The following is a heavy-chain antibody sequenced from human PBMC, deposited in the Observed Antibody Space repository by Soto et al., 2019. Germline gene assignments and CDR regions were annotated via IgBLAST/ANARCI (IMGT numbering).Heavy chain of an antibody. J-gene: IGHJ4*02. V-gene: IGHV4-31*03. CDR2: IYYSGST. CDR1: CGSISSGGYY. CDR3: ARALTMMAKN. Sequence: PSETLSLTCTVSCGSISSGGYYWSWIRQHPGKGLEWIGYIYYSGSTYYNPSLKNRVTISVDTSKNQFSLKLSSVTAADTAVYYCARALTMMAKNWGQGTLVTVSS. D-gene: IGHD3-22*01.